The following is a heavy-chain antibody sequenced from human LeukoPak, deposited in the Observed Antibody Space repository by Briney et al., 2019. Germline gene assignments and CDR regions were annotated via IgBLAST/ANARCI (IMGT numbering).Heavy chain of an antibody. CDR3: GTVEDSSGHYHGRGIHYYYYYMDV. V-gene: IGHV4-59*12. CDR1: GVSISSYY. CDR2: IYYSRST. D-gene: IGHD3-22*01. J-gene: IGHJ6*03. Sequence: SETLSLTCSVSGVSISSYYCSWLRPPPGQGLVWMRYIYYSRSTNYHPSLKSRVTISADTSRNNFSRMLRSVPAADAAVFYCGTVEDSSGHYHGRGIHYYYYYMDVWGKGTTPTVSS.